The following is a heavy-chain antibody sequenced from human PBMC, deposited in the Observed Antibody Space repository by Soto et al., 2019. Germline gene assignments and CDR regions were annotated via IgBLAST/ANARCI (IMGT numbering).Heavy chain of an antibody. Sequence: PGGSLRLSCAASGFTFSSYAMSWVRQAPGKGLEWVSAISGSGGSTYYADSVKGRFTISRDNSKNTLYLQMNSLRAEDTAVYYCAKDLTPRPLAVRYYGMDVWGQGTTVTVSS. CDR2: ISGSGGST. CDR1: GFTFSSYA. J-gene: IGHJ6*02. D-gene: IGHD6-6*01. V-gene: IGHV3-23*01. CDR3: AKDLTPRPLAVRYYGMDV.